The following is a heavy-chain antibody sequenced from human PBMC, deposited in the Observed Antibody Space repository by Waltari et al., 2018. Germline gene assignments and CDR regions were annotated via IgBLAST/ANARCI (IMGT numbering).Heavy chain of an antibody. CDR3: ARGGFGVIGY. CDR2: IYTSGST. V-gene: IGHV4-61*02. D-gene: IGHD3-16*01. Sequence: QVQLQESGPGLVKPSQTLSLTCTVSGGSISSGSYYWSWIRQSAGKGLEWIGRIYTSGSTNYNPSLKSRVTISVDTSKNQFSLKLSSVTAADTAVYYCARGGFGVIGYWGQGTLVTVSS. CDR1: GGSISSGSYY. J-gene: IGHJ4*02.